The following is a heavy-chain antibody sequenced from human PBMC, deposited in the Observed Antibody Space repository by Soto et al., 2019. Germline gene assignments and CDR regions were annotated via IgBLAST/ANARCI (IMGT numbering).Heavy chain of an antibody. CDR2: ISYTGSA. V-gene: IGHV4-59*01. J-gene: IGHJ6*02. Sequence: TLSLTCTVSGGSINYSYWTWIRQPPGKGLEWIGYISYTGSANYNASLKSRLTISVDTSKNQFSLKLSSVTAADTALYYCARVNYGDYYYGMDVWGQGTTVTVSS. CDR1: GGSINYSY. CDR3: ARVNYGDYYYGMDV. D-gene: IGHD4-17*01.